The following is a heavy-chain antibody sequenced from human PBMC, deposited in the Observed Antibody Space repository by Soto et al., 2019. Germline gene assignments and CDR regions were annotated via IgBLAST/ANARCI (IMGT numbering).Heavy chain of an antibody. J-gene: IGHJ4*02. D-gene: IGHD6-13*01. CDR2: IKSKTDGGTT. CDR1: GFTFSNAW. V-gene: IGHV3-15*01. CDR3: SPTTPRPGRYSSSWSLDY. Sequence: PGGSLRLSCAASGFTFSNAWMSWVRQAPGKGLEWVGRIKSKTDGGTTDYAAPVKGRFTISRDDSKNTLYLQMNSLKTEDTAVYYCSPTTPRPGRYSSSWSLDYWGQGPLVTVSS.